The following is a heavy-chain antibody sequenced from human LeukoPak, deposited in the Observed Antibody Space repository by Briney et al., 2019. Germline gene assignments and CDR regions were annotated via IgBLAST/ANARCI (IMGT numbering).Heavy chain of an antibody. D-gene: IGHD2-15*01. Sequence: QPGGSLRLSCAASGFTFSSYAMSWVRQAPGKGLEWVPAISGSGGSTYYADSVKGRFTISRDNSKNTLYLRMNSLRAEDTAVYYCAKAPSRTLEVAATFFDYWGQGTLVTVSS. CDR3: AKAPSRTLEVAATFFDY. V-gene: IGHV3-23*01. CDR2: ISGSGGST. CDR1: GFTFSSYA. J-gene: IGHJ4*02.